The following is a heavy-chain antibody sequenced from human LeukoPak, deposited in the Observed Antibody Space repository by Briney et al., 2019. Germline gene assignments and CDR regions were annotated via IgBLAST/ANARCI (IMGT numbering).Heavy chain of an antibody. CDR1: GFTFDDYG. J-gene: IGHJ4*02. V-gene: IGHV3-20*04. CDR3: ASTRELLPARFDY. Sequence: PGGSLRLSCAASGFTFDDYGMSWVRQAPGKGLEWVSGINWNGGSTGYAGSVKGRFTISRDNAKNSLYLQMNSLRAEDTALYYCASTRELLPARFDYWGQGTLVTVSS. CDR2: INWNGGST. D-gene: IGHD1-26*01.